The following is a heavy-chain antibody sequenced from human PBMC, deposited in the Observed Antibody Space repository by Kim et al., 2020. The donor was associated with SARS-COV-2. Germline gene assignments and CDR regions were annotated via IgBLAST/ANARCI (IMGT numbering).Heavy chain of an antibody. CDR1: GFRFSDYA. V-gene: IGHV3-23*01. CDR2: ISGPGGTT. Sequence: GGSLRLSCAASGFRFSDYAMSWVRQAPGKGLEWVSTISGPGGTTYYADSVKGRFTISRYNSKNTLYLQMNSLSAEDTSVYYCAKEWQQLVTPWFDSWGQG. D-gene: IGHD6-13*01. J-gene: IGHJ5*02. CDR3: AKEWQQLVTPWFDS.